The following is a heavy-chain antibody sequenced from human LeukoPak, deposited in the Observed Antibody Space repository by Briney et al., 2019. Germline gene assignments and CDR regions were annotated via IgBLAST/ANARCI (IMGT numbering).Heavy chain of an antibody. J-gene: IGHJ4*02. D-gene: IGHD3-22*01. CDR1: GDSISSSY. CDR3: ARGYYDRSGSSNPFDS. CDR2: VHYTGKT. Sequence: SETLSLTCTVSGDSISSSYWSWIRQPPGKRLEWVGYVHYTGKTNYNPSLNSRATISVDMSKNQFSLTLTSVTVADTAMYYCARGYYDRSGSSNPFDSWGQGTLVTVSA. V-gene: IGHV4-59*01.